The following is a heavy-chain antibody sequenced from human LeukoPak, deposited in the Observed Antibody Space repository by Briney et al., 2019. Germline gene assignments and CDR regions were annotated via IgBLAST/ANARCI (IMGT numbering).Heavy chain of an antibody. CDR2: ISNDITTT. V-gene: IGHV3-48*01. Sequence: GGPLRLSCVVSGFPFTNNPMNWVRQAPGKGLEWVSYISNDITTTYYAESVKGRFTISRDNAKNSLYLQMNSLRVEDTAVYYCARDGGKSYEIDYWGQGTLVTVSS. J-gene: IGHJ4*02. CDR1: GFPFTNNP. CDR3: ARDGGKSYEIDY. D-gene: IGHD5-18*01.